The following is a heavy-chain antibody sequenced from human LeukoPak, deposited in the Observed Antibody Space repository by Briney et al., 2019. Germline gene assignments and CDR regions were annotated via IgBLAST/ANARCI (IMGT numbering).Heavy chain of an antibody. CDR2: ISDSGGRT. CDR3: AKRGVVIRLILVGFRNAAYYFDS. CDR1: GFNVSSNY. Sequence: AGSLRLSCAASGFNVSSNYMSWVRQAPGKGLEWVAGISDSGGRTNYADSLKGRFTISRDNPKNTQYLQMNSLRAEATAVYFCAKRGVVIRLILVGFRNAAYYFDSWGKG. D-gene: IGHD3-10*01. V-gene: IGHV3-23*01. J-gene: IGHJ4*02.